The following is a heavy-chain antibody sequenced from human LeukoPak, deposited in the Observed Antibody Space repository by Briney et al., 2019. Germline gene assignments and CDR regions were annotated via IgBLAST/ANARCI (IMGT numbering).Heavy chain of an antibody. CDR1: GFTFNNYG. Sequence: GGSLRLSCAASGFTFNNYGMHWVRQAPGKGLEWVAFIRYDGSNTYYADSVKGRFTISRDNSKNTLYLHMNRLRAEGTAVYYCAKDPNRYDSSIYYCAYWGQGTLVTVSS. J-gene: IGHJ4*02. V-gene: IGHV3-30*02. CDR2: IRYDGSNT. D-gene: IGHD3-22*01. CDR3: AKDPNRYDSSIYYCAY.